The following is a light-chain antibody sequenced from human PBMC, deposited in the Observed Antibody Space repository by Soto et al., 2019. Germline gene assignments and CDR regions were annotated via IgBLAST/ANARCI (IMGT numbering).Light chain of an antibody. CDR1: QSVSSN. CDR2: YAS. Sequence: EIVMTQSPATLSVSPGERATLSCRASQSVSSNLAWYQQKPDQAPRLLIYYASTRATGIPDRFSGSGSGTDFTLTISRLEPEDFAVYYCQQYGSSHTFGQGTRLEIK. J-gene: IGKJ5*01. V-gene: IGKV3-20*01. CDR3: QQYGSSHT.